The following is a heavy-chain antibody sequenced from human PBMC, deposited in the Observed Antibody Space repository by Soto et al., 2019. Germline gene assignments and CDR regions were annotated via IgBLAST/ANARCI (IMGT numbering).Heavy chain of an antibody. CDR2: INHSGST. CDR3: AQTDGSGSYYSY. CDR1: GGSFSGYY. D-gene: IGHD3-10*01. Sequence: TSQPLSLTCAVYGGSFSGYYWSWIRKPPGKGLEWIGEINHSGSTNYNPSLKSRVTISVDTSKNQFSLKLSSVTAADTAVYYCAQTDGSGSYYSYWGQGTLVTVSS. J-gene: IGHJ4*02. V-gene: IGHV4-34*01.